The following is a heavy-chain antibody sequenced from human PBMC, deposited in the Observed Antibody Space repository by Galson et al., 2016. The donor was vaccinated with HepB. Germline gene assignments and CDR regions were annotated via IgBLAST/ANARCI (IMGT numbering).Heavy chain of an antibody. CDR3: AGKTSSFGNWFDP. CDR1: GFPFSSYA. V-gene: IGHV3-23*01. J-gene: IGHJ5*02. CDR2: ISARDGRT. Sequence: SLRLSCAASGFPFSSYAMSWVRQAPGKGLEWVSVISARDGRTYYSVSVKGRFTISRDDSENTLYLQMNSLRVEDTAVYYCAGKTSSFGNWFDPWGQGTLVTVSS. D-gene: IGHD3-3*01.